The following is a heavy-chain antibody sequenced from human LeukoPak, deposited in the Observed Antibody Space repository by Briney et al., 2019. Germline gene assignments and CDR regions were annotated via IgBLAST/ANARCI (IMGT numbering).Heavy chain of an antibody. CDR2: ISSSSYI. D-gene: IGHD3-10*01. J-gene: IGHJ4*02. Sequence: GGSLRLSCAASGFTFSSYSMNWVRQAPGKGLEWVSSISSSSYIYYADSVKGRFTISRDNAKNSLYLQMNSLRAEDTAVYFCARDLVDYYGSGFDYWGQGTLVIVSS. CDR3: ARDLVDYYGSGFDY. V-gene: IGHV3-21*01. CDR1: GFTFSSYS.